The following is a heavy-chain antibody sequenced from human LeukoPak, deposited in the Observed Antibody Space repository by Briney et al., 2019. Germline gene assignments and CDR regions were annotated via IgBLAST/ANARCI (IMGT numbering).Heavy chain of an antibody. Sequence: GGSLRLSCVTSGFTFSSYEMNWVRQAPGKGLEWVANIKDDGSQKYYVDSVKGRFTVSRDNAKNSLYLQINSLRAEDTAVYYCARGSGWCDYWGQGTLVTVSS. CDR2: IKDDGSQK. CDR1: GFTFSSYE. CDR3: ARGSGWCDY. J-gene: IGHJ4*02. V-gene: IGHV3-7*03. D-gene: IGHD6-19*01.